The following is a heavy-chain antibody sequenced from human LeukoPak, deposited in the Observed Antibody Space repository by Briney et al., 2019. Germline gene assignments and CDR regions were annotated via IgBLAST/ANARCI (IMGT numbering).Heavy chain of an antibody. CDR1: GGSISSGDYC. V-gene: IGHV4-31*03. D-gene: IGHD3-22*01. Sequence: SETLSLTCTVSGGSISSGDYCWTWIRQHPGKGLEWIGYIYHTGSTYYNPSLRSRVTFSVDTSKNQFSLKVNSVTAADTAAYYCARGDSSGTENAFDIWGQGTLVTVSS. CDR3: ARGDSSGTENAFDI. J-gene: IGHJ3*02. CDR2: IYHTGST.